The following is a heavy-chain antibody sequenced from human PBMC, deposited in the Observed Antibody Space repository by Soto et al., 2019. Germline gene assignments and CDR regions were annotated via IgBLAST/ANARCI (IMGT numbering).Heavy chain of an antibody. J-gene: IGHJ3*01. CDR1: GFTFSSYD. V-gene: IGHV3-30*18. Sequence: QVQLVESGGGVVQPGRSLRLSCAASGFTFSSYDIHWVRQAPGKGLEWVAVISYDGSKKYYADSVKGLFTISRDNSKNTLYLQVNSLRAEDTAVYYCAKAYSGPFDVWGQVTMVTVSS. CDR2: ISYDGSKK. D-gene: IGHD1-26*01. CDR3: AKAYSGPFDV.